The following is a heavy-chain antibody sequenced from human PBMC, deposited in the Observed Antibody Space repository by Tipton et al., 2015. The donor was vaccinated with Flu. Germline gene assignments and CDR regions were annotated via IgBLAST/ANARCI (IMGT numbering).Heavy chain of an antibody. CDR1: GDSMSDYY. CDR3: ARDRGLLLYWFDS. Sequence: TLSLTCTVSGDSMSDYYWTWIRQPPGKGLEWIGYIYNGGNTNYNPSLKSRVTISVDTSKNQFSLRLGSVTAADTAVYFCARDRGLLLYWFDSWGQGTLVTVSS. D-gene: IGHD3-10*01. J-gene: IGHJ5*01. CDR2: IYNGGNT. V-gene: IGHV4-59*01.